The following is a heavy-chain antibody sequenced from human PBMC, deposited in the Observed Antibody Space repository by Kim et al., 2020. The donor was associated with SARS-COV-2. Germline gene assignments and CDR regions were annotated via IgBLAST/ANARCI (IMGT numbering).Heavy chain of an antibody. Sequence: SETLSLICTVSGGSISSISYYWGWIRQPPGKGLEWIGRIYYSGSTYYNPSLKSRVTISVDTSKNQFSLKLRAVTAADTAVYYCARDPLIVPAAIWGGGYYGMDVWGQGTTVTVSS. CDR2: IYYSGST. J-gene: IGHJ6*02. CDR3: ARDPLIVPAAIWGGGYYGMDV. D-gene: IGHD2-2*01. CDR1: GGSISSISYY. V-gene: IGHV4-39*07.